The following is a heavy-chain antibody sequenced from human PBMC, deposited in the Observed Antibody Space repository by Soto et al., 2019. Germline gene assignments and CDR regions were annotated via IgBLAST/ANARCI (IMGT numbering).Heavy chain of an antibody. CDR1: GFRFTDKA. V-gene: IGHV3-23*01. Sequence: PGGSLRPSCAASGFRFTDKAMSWVRQAPEKGLEWVSAINGGGTTWYAASVKGRFTISRDNSQNTLFLQMHSLRPEDSGVYYCVREGIGTAYADSWGQGTLVTVSS. CDR3: VREGIGTAYADS. J-gene: IGHJ5*02. CDR2: INGGGTT. D-gene: IGHD3-16*01.